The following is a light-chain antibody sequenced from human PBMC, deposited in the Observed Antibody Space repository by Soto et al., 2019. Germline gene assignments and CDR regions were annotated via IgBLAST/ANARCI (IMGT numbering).Light chain of an antibody. CDR2: DVS. J-gene: IGLJ2*01. Sequence: QSALTQPASVSGSPGQSITISCTGTSNDVGGYNYVSWYQQHPGKAPKLMIYDVSNRHSGVSNRFSGSKSGNTASLTVSGLQSEHEADYYCSSYTSSSTRVLGGGTKLTVL. CDR3: SSYTSSSTRV. CDR1: SNDVGGYNY. V-gene: IGLV2-14*01.